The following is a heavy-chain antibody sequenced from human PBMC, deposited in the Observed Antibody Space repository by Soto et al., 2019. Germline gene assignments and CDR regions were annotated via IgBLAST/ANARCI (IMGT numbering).Heavy chain of an antibody. V-gene: IGHV4-39*01. CDR3: ARIAAAGTIWYFDY. CDR2: IYYSGST. J-gene: IGHJ4*02. CDR1: GGSISSSSYY. Sequence: PSETLSLTCTVSGGSISSSSYYWGWIRQPPGKGLEWIGSIYYSGSTYYNPSLKSRVTISVDTSKNQFSLKLSSVTAADTAVYYCARIAAAGTIWYFDYWGQGTLVTSPQ. D-gene: IGHD6-13*01.